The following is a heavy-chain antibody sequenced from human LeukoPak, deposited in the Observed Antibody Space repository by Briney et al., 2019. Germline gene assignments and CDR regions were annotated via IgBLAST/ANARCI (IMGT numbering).Heavy chain of an antibody. J-gene: IGHJ4*02. D-gene: IGHD2-15*01. CDR1: GGSFSGYY. CDR2: INHSGST. Sequence: SETLSLTCAVYGGSFSGYYWSWIRQPPGKGLEWIGEINHSGSTNYNPSLKSRVTISVDTSKSQFSLKLSSVTAADTAVYYCARDGGLNTNFDYWGQGTLVTVSS. CDR3: ARDGGLNTNFDY. V-gene: IGHV4-34*01.